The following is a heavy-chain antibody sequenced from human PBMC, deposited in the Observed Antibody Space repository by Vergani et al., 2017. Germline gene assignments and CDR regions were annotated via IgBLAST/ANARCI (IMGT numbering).Heavy chain of an antibody. CDR2: IYHSVIT. CDR3: ARNPGYCSVGSCYSDAFDI. V-gene: IGHV4-4*03. D-gene: IGHD2-15*01. CDR1: GGSISRNNW. Sequence: QVQLQESGPGLVKPPGTLSLTCAVSGGSISRNNWWSWVRQTPGKGLEWIGEIYHSVITNYNPSLKSRVTIAVDKSKNQFSLKLSSVTAPDTAVYYCARNPGYCSVGSCYSDAFDIWGQGTMVTVSS. J-gene: IGHJ3*02.